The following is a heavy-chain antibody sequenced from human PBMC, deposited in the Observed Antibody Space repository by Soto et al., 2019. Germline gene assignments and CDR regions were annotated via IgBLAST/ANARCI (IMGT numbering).Heavy chain of an antibody. CDR2: IIPIFGTA. CDR3: ARGYDIVVVPAASATEDYYYYGMDV. V-gene: IGHV1-69*01. CDR1: GGTFSSYA. J-gene: IGHJ6*02. D-gene: IGHD2-2*01. Sequence: QVQLVQSGAEVKKPGSSVKVSCKASGGTFSSYAISWVRQAPGQGLEWMGGIIPIFGTANYAQKFQGRVTITADESTSTAYMEMSSLRSEDTAVYYCARGYDIVVVPAASATEDYYYYGMDVWGQGTTVTVSS.